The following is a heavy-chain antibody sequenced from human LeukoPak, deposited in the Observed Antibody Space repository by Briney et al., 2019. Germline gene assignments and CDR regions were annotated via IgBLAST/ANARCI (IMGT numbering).Heavy chain of an antibody. CDR2: IYYSGST. J-gene: IGHJ6*02. D-gene: IGHD3-3*01. V-gene: IGHV4-59*08. Sequence: SETLSLTCTVSGGSISSYYWSWIRQPPGKGLEWIGYIYYSGSTNYNPSLKSRVTISVDTSKNQFSLKLSSVTAADTAVYYCASNYDFWSGSFYGMGVWGQGTTVTVSS. CDR3: ASNYDFWSGSFYGMGV. CDR1: GGSISSYY.